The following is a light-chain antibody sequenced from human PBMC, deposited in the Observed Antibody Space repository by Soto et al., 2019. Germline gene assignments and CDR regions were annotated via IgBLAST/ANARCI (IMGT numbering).Light chain of an antibody. CDR2: GNN. Sequence: SVLTQPPSVSGAPGQRVTISCTGSSSNIGASYEVHWYQQFSGRAPKLLIYGNNNRPSGVPDRFSGSKSGTSGSLAITGLQAEDEADYYCQSYDSSLSGYVFGTGTKLTVL. V-gene: IGLV1-40*01. CDR1: SSNIGASYE. CDR3: QSYDSSLSGYV. J-gene: IGLJ1*01.